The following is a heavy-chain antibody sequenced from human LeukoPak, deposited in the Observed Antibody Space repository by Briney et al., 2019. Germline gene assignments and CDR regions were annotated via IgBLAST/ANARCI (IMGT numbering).Heavy chain of an antibody. Sequence: GGSLRLSCAASGFTFSSYSMNWVRQAPGKGLEWVSSISSSSSYIYYADSVKGRFTISRDNAKNSLYLQMNSLRAEDTAVYYCARSDIAARQGAFDIWGQGTMVTVSS. CDR2: ISSSSSYI. D-gene: IGHD6-6*01. V-gene: IGHV3-21*01. CDR1: GFTFSSYS. J-gene: IGHJ3*02. CDR3: ARSDIAARQGAFDI.